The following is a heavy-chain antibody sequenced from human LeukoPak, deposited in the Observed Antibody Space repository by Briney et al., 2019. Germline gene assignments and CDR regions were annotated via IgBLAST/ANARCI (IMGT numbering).Heavy chain of an antibody. CDR2: ISGSGGST. CDR1: GFMFNIYA. J-gene: IGHJ4*02. CDR3: VRKASSYGYFDY. V-gene: IGHV3-23*01. Sequence: GGSLRLSCAASGFMFNIYAMTWVRQAPGKGLEWVSGISGSGGSTYYADSVKGRFTISRDNSKDTLYLEMNNLRAEDTAVYYCVRKASSYGYFDYRGQGALVTVSS. D-gene: IGHD5-18*01.